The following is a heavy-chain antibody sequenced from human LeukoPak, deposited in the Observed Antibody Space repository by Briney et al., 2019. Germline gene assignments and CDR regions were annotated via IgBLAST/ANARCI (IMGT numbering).Heavy chain of an antibody. CDR1: GYSISSGYY. J-gene: IGHJ4*02. CDR3: ARVARYCSSTSCWD. D-gene: IGHD2-2*01. CDR2: IYHSGST. V-gene: IGHV4-38-2*01. Sequence: SETLSLTCAVSGYSISSGYYWGWIRQPPGKGLEWIGSIYHSGSTYYNPSLKSRVTISVDTSKNQFSLKLSSVTAADTAVYYCARVARYCSSTSCWDWGQGTLVTVSS.